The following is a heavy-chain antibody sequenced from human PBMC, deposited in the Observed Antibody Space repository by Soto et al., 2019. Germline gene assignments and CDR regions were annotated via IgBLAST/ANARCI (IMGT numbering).Heavy chain of an antibody. V-gene: IGHV4-31*03. Sequence: QLQLQESGPVLVKPSQTLSLTCTVSGGSISSGGHYWSWIRQHPGRGLEWIGHIYYSGTTHYFPSLKSRVTLSIDPSKNQFFLKLSSVTAADTAVYFCARGGSGVLEWLDFDFWGLGTLVTVSS. CDR3: ARGGSGVLEWLDFDF. D-gene: IGHD3-3*01. J-gene: IGHJ4*02. CDR1: GGSISSGGHY. CDR2: IYYSGTT.